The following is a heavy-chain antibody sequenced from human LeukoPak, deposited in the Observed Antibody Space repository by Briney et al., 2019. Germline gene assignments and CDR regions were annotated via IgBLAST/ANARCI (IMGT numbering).Heavy chain of an antibody. CDR2: LYEDGRI. J-gene: IGHJ4*02. CDR1: GFTFSSYA. Sequence: GGSLRLSCVASGFTFSSYAMSWVRQAPGKGLEWVSVLYEDGRIYYADSVKGRFTISRDTSKNILSLQLNGLRAEDTAVYYCARGGGYYPIDYWGQGTLVTVSS. CDR3: ARGGGYYPIDY. V-gene: IGHV3-53*01. D-gene: IGHD2-15*01.